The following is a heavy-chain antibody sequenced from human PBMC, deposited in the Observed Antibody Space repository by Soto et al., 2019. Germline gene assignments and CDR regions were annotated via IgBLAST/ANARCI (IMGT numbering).Heavy chain of an antibody. Sequence: NPSETLSLTCTVSGGSIISYYWSWIRQPPGKGLEWIGYIYYSGSTNYNPSLKSRVTISVDTSKNQFSLKLSSVTAADTAVYYCAREADILTGRNWFDPWGQGTLVTVSS. J-gene: IGHJ5*02. V-gene: IGHV4-59*01. CDR2: IYYSGST. D-gene: IGHD3-9*01. CDR1: GGSIISYY. CDR3: AREADILTGRNWFDP.